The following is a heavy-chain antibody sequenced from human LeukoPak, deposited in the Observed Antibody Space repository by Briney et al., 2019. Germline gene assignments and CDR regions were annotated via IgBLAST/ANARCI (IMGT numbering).Heavy chain of an antibody. V-gene: IGHV3-23*01. J-gene: IGHJ3*02. Sequence: GGSLRLSCAASGFTFSSYAMSWVRQAPGKGLEWVSAISGSGGSTYYADSVKGRFTISRDNSKNTLYLQMNSLRAEDTAVYYCAKDARIASSGWYGLDAFDIWGQGTMVTVSS. CDR2: ISGSGGST. CDR1: GFTFSSYA. D-gene: IGHD6-19*01. CDR3: AKDARIASSGWYGLDAFDI.